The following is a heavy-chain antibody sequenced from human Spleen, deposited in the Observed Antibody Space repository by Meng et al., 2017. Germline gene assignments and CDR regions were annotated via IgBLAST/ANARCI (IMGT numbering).Heavy chain of an antibody. D-gene: IGHD6-19*01. J-gene: IGHJ4*02. Sequence: QLQLQESGPGLVKPSETLSLTCTVSGGSITSSGYYWAWIRQPPGRGLEWIGSIYYSGSTNYNPSLKSRVTISADTSKSQFSLKLSSVTAADTAVYYCARGTRLVKYWGQGTLVTVSS. CDR2: IYYSGST. CDR1: GGSITSSGYY. V-gene: IGHV4-39*01. CDR3: ARGTRLVKY.